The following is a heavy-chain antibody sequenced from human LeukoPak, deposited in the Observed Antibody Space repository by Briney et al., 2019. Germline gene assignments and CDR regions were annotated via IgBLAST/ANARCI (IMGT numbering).Heavy chain of an antibody. J-gene: IGHJ4*02. V-gene: IGHV1-2*06. CDR3: ARNAVRDGYKGRPYYFDY. CDR2: TNPNSGGT. D-gene: IGHD5-24*01. Sequence: ASVKVSCKASGYTFTGYYMHWVRQAPGQGLEWMGRTNPNSGGTNYAQKFQGRVTMTRDTSISAACMELSSLRSEDTAVYCCARNAVRDGYKGRPYYFDYWGQGTLVTVSS. CDR1: GYTFTGYY.